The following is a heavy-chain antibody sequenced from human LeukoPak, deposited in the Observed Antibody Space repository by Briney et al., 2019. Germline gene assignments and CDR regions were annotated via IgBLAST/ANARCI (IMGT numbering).Heavy chain of an antibody. Sequence: GGSLRLSCAASGFTFSNYGMSWLRQAPGKGLEWVSAISGSGGSTYYADSVKGRFTISRDNSKITLYLQMNSLRAEDTAVYYCAKSYNGYESKPDYWGQGTLVTVSS. CDR2: ISGSGGST. CDR3: AKSYNGYESKPDY. J-gene: IGHJ4*02. CDR1: GFTFSNYG. V-gene: IGHV3-23*01. D-gene: IGHD5-12*01.